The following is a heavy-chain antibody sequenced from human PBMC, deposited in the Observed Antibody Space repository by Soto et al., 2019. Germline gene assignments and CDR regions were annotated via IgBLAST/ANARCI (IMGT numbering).Heavy chain of an antibody. J-gene: IGHJ4*02. CDR1: GYTLTELS. CDR3: ATVSIVGATSAWYYSDY. CDR2: FDPEDGET. D-gene: IGHD1-26*01. V-gene: IGHV1-24*01. Sequence: GASVKVSCKVSGYTLTELSMHWVRQAPGKGLEWMGGFDPEDGETIYAQKFQGRVTMTEDTSTDTAYMELSSLRSEDTAVYYCATVSIVGATSAWYYSDYWGQGTLVTVSS.